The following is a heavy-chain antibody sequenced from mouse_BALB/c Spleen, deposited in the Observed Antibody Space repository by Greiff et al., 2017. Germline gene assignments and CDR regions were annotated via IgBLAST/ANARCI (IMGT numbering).Heavy chain of an antibody. V-gene: IGHV5-6*01. D-gene: IGHD2-10*02. CDR2: ISSGGSYT. J-gene: IGHJ4*01. Sequence: EVQGVESGGDLVKPGGSLKLSCAASGFTFSSYGMSWVRQTPDKRLEWVATISSGGSYTYYPDSVKGRFTISRDNAKNTLYLQMSSLKSEDTAMYYCARQGYGNYVEAMDYWGQGTSVTVSS. CDR3: ARQGYGNYVEAMDY. CDR1: GFTFSSYG.